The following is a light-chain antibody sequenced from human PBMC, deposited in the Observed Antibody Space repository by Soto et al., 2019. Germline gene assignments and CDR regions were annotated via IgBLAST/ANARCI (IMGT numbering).Light chain of an antibody. CDR1: NIGSKS. Sequence: SYELTQPPSVSVAPGKTARIPCGGNNIGSKSVHWYQQKPGQAPVLVIYYDSDRPSGIPERFSGSNSGNSASLTISRVEAGDEAGYYCQVWDSSSDHWVFGGETKLTVL. CDR2: YDS. J-gene: IGLJ3*02. CDR3: QVWDSSSDHWV. V-gene: IGLV3-21*04.